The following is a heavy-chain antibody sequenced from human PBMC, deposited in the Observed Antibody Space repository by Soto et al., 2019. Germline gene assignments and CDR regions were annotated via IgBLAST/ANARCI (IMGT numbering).Heavy chain of an antibody. CDR3: ARVAGP. CDR1: GGSISRGGYS. D-gene: IGHD3-10*01. CDR2: IYHSGST. J-gene: IGHJ5*02. V-gene: IGHV4-30-2*01. Sequence: QLQLQESGSGLVKPSQTLSLTCAVSGGSISRGGYSWSWIRQPPGKGLEWIGYIYHSGSTYYNPSLKSRVAILVARSKTQFSLKLSSVTAADTAVYYCARVAGPWGQGTLGSVSS.